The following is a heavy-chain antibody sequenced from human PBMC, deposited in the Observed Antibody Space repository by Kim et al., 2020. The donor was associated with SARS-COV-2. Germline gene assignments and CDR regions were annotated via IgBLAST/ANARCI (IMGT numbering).Heavy chain of an antibody. CDR1: GFDFSSYG. D-gene: IGHD3-10*01. V-gene: IGHV3-30*18. J-gene: IGHJ6*02. Sequence: GGSLRLSCAASGFDFSSYGMHWVRQSPGRGLEWVAVTSYDGTNNYYADSLKGRFTISRDNSNNTLYLQMNSLRAEDTAIYYCAKDRNYYGSGSYYYYYGMDVWGQGTMVTVSS. CDR3: AKDRNYYGSGSYYYYYGMDV. CDR2: TSYDGTNN.